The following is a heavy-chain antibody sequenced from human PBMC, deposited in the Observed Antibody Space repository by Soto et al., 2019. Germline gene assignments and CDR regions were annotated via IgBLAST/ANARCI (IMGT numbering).Heavy chain of an antibody. Sequence: PGGSLRLSCAASGFTFSSYSMNWVRQAPGKGLEWVSSISSSSSYIYYADSVKGRFTISRDNAKNSLYLQMNSLRAEDTAVYYCARDRGDIAAAGRYGMDVWGQGTTVTSP. V-gene: IGHV3-21*01. CDR2: ISSSSSYI. CDR3: ARDRGDIAAAGRYGMDV. D-gene: IGHD6-13*01. J-gene: IGHJ6*02. CDR1: GFTFSSYS.